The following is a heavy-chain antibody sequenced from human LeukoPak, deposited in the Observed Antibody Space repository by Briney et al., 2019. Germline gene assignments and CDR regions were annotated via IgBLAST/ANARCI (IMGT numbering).Heavy chain of an antibody. CDR1: GGSISSGGYC. J-gene: IGHJ4*02. Sequence: SETLSLTCTVSGGSISSGGYCWSWIRQPPGKGLESIGYIYHSGSTYYNPSLKSRVTISVDRSKNQFSLKLSSVTAADTAVYYCARGRSSSWYGNGRGQGTLVTVSS. D-gene: IGHD6-13*01. CDR3: ARGRSSSWYGNG. V-gene: IGHV4-30-2*01. CDR2: IYHSGST.